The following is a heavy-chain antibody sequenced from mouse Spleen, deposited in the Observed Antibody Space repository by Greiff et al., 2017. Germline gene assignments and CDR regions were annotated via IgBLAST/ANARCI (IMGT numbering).Heavy chain of an antibody. V-gene: IGHV3-1*01. CDR1: GYSITSGYD. CDR3: ARSYDYSSYWYFDV. Sequence: EVQLQESGPGMVKPSQSLSLTCTVTGYSITSGYDWHWIRHFPGNKLEWMGYISYSGSTNYNPSLKSRISITHDTSKNHFFLKLNSVTTEDTATYYCARSYDYSSYWYFDVWGAGTTVTVSS. J-gene: IGHJ1*01. CDR2: ISYSGST. D-gene: IGHD2-4*01.